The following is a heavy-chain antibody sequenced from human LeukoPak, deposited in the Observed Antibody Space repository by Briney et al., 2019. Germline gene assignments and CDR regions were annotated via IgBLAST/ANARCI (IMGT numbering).Heavy chain of an antibody. CDR2: ISSSSSYI. CDR1: GFTFSSYS. J-gene: IGHJ3*02. Sequence: GGSLRLSCAASGFTFSSYSMNRVRQAPGKGLEWVSSISSSSSYIYYADSVKGRFTISRDNAKNSLYLQMNSLRAEDTAVYYCAREATIHDAFDIWGQGTMVTVSS. CDR3: AREATIHDAFDI. D-gene: IGHD5-12*01. V-gene: IGHV3-21*01.